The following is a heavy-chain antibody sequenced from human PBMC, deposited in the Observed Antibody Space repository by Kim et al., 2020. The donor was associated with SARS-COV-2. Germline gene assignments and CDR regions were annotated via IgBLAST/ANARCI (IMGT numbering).Heavy chain of an antibody. CDR2: FDPEDGET. J-gene: IGHJ5*02. D-gene: IGHD6-13*01. V-gene: IGHV1-24*01. CDR1: GYTLTELS. Sequence: ASVKVPCKVSGYTLTELSMHWVRQAPGKGLEWMGGFDPEDGETIYAQKFQGRVTMTEDTSTDTAYMELSSLRSEDTAVYYCATSAAAGKLTRHWFDPWGQGTLVTVSS. CDR3: ATSAAAGKLTRHWFDP.